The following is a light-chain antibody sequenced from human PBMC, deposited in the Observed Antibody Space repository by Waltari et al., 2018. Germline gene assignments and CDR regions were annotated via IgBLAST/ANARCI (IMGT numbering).Light chain of an antibody. V-gene: IGLV4-69*01. CDR1: SGHSNYA. Sequence: QLVLTQSPSASASLGASVKLTCTLSSGHSNYAIAWHPQQPEKGPRYLMKLNSDGTPNKGDGIPGRFSGSSSGAERYLTISSLQSEDEADYYCQTWGTGIRVFGGGTKLTVL. CDR3: QTWGTGIRV. J-gene: IGLJ3*02. CDR2: LNSDGTP.